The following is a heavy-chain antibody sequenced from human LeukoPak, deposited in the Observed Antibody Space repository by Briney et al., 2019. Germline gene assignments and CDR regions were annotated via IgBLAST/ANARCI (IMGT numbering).Heavy chain of an antibody. CDR3: ARGLNYGGSGYYFDS. CDR1: GGTFSSYA. Sequence: SVKVSCKASGGTFSSYAISWVRQAPGQGLEWMGRIIPILGIANYAQKFQGRVTITADKSTSTAYMELSSLRSEDTAVYYCARGLNYGGSGYYFDSWGPGTLVTVSS. D-gene: IGHD3-22*01. CDR2: IIPILGIA. V-gene: IGHV1-69*04. J-gene: IGHJ4*02.